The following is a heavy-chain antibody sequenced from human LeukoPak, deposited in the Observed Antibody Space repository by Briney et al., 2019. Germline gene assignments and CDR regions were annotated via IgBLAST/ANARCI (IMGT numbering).Heavy chain of an antibody. CDR1: GGTFSSYA. V-gene: IGHV1-69*06. J-gene: IGHJ4*02. CDR3: ARETLWSGYFAY. Sequence: ASVKVSCKASGGTFSSYAISWVRQAPGQGLEWMGGIIPIFGTANYAQKFQGRVTITADKSTSTAYMELSSLRSEDTAVYYCARETLWSGYFAYWGQGTLVTVSS. D-gene: IGHD3-3*01. CDR2: IIPIFGTA.